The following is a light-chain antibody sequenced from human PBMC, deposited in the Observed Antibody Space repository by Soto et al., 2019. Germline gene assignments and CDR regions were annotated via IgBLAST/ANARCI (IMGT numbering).Light chain of an antibody. J-gene: IGKJ5*01. CDR2: ETS. V-gene: IGKV3D-20*02. CDR3: QQRSNWAIT. CDR1: QSFSSSY. Sequence: EIVLTQSPGTLSLSPGERATLSCRASQSFSSSYLAWYQQKPGQAPRLLIYETSSRATGIPDRFSGSGSGTDFTLTISSLEPEDFAVYYCQQRSNWAITFGQGTRLEI.